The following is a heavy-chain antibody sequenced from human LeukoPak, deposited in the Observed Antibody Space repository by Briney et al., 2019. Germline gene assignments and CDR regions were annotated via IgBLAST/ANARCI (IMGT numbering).Heavy chain of an antibody. CDR3: AREQTYYYDSSGYYYVWSFDY. CDR2: ISSSSSYI. CDR1: GFTFSSYS. V-gene: IGHV3-21*01. Sequence: PGGSLRLSCAASGFTFSSYSMNWVRQAPGKGLEWVSSISSSSSYIYYADSVKGRFTIFRDNAKNSLYLQMNSLRAEDTAVYYCAREQTYYYDSSGYYYVWSFDYWGQGTLVTVSS. J-gene: IGHJ4*02. D-gene: IGHD3-22*01.